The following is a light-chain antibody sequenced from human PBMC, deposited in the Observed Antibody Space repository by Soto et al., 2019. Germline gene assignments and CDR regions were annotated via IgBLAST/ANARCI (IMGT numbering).Light chain of an antibody. CDR1: HGISSY. CDR2: AAS. CDR3: QQLNSYPHT. V-gene: IGKV1-9*01. J-gene: IGKJ5*01. Sequence: IHLSLSPSSLSASIGDRVTITCRASHGISSYLAWYQQKPGKAPKLLIYAASTLQSGVPSRFSGSGSGTDFTLTISSLQPEDFATYYCQQLNSYPHTFGQGTRLEIK.